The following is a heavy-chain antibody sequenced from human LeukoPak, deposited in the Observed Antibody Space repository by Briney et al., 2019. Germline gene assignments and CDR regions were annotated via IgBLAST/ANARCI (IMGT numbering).Heavy chain of an antibody. CDR1: GFTFSSYS. V-gene: IGHV3-21*01. CDR2: ISSSSSYI. CDR3: ARDRTTMVRDYYYYMDV. Sequence: PGGSLRLSCAASGFTFSSYSMNCVRQAPGKGLEWVSSISSSSSYIYYADSVKGRFTISRDNAKNSLYLQMNSLRAEDTAVYYCARDRTTMVRDYYYYMDVWGKGTTVTVSS. J-gene: IGHJ6*03. D-gene: IGHD3-10*01.